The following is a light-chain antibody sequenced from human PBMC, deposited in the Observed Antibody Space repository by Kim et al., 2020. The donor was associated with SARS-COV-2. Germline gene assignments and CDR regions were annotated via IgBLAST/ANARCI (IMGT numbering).Light chain of an antibody. CDR3: QKYNSWPLT. V-gene: IGKV1-27*01. Sequence: TCRSGVPARFSGSGSGTDFSLTIGSLQPEDVAIYYCQKYNSWPLTFGQGTKVDIK. J-gene: IGKJ1*01.